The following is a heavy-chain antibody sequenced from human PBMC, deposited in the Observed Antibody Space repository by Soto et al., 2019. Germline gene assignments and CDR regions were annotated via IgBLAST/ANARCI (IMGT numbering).Heavy chain of an antibody. Sequence: TLSLTCAVYGGSFSGYYWSWIRQPPGKGLEWIGEINHSGSTNYNPSLKSRVTISVDTSKNQFSLKLSSVTAADTAVYYCARGGRFKYYYYGMDVWGQGTTVTVSS. J-gene: IGHJ6*02. V-gene: IGHV4-34*01. CDR1: GGSFSGYY. CDR2: INHSGST. CDR3: ARGGRFKYYYYGMDV.